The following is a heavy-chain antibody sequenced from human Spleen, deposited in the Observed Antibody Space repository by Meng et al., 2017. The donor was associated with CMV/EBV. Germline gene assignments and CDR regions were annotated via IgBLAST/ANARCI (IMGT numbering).Heavy chain of an antibody. V-gene: IGHV3-21*01. D-gene: IGHD3-10*01. Sequence: GGSLRLSCAASGFTFSSYAMSWVRQAPGKGLEWVSSISSGGTYIYYGNSLKGRFTISRDNAKNSLYLQMQSLRADDTAIYYCARARGVPTGSYYFDYWGQGILVTVSS. J-gene: IGHJ4*02. CDR1: GFTFSSYA. CDR2: ISSGGTYI. CDR3: ARARGVPTGSYYFDY.